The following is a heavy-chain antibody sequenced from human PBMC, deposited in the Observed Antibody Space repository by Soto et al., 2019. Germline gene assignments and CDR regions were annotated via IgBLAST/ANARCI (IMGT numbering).Heavy chain of an antibody. CDR1: GFTFTSFS. V-gene: IGHV3-30-3*01. CDR2: ISYDGSIE. D-gene: IGHD3-10*01. J-gene: IGHJ4*02. CDR3: AREWSTSGDLDY. Sequence: QVQLVESGGGVVQPGRSLKLSCAASGFTFTSFSMQWVRQAPGKGLEWVAVISYDGSIEYYADSVKGRFTISRDNSKKTLYLQMYSLRTEDTAVYFCAREWSTSGDLDYWGQGTLVTVSS.